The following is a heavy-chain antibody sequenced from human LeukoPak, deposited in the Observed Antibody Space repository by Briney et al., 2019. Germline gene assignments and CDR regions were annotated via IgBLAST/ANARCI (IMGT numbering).Heavy chain of an antibody. CDR1: GFTFSSDS. Sequence: PGGSLRLSCAASGFTFSSDSMNWVRQAPGKGLEWVSSISSSSSYIYYVDSVKGRFTISRDNAKNSLYLQMNSLRAEGTAVYYCAREGPAIGFDPWGQGTLVTVSS. CDR2: ISSSSSYI. V-gene: IGHV3-21*01. CDR3: AREGPAIGFDP. J-gene: IGHJ5*02.